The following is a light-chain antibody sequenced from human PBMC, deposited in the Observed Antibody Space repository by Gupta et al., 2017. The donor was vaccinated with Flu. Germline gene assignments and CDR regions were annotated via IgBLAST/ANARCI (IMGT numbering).Light chain of an antibody. Sequence: GDRVTITCRASQTIGSFLNWYQHKPGKAPKVLIYAASTLETGVPSRFSSSGYGTDFILTIGSLQPEDFATYYCQQTYSIPWTFGQGTKVEIK. J-gene: IGKJ1*01. CDR3: QQTYSIPWT. CDR2: AAS. CDR1: QTIGSF. V-gene: IGKV1-39*01.